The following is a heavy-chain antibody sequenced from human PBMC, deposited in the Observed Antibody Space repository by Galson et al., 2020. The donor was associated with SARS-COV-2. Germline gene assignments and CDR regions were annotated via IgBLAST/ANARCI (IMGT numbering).Heavy chain of an antibody. CDR2: ISTYRGNT. Sequence: ASVKVSCKASGYTFDNYGITWVRQAPGQGLEWMGWISTYRGNTNYAQKFQGRVTMTTDASTSTAYMELRSLRSDDTAIYYCARDFEMLVGTTVPTFHFWGQGTLVTVSS. V-gene: IGHV1-18*01. D-gene: IGHD1-26*01. CDR3: ARDFEMLVGTTVPTFHF. CDR1: GYTFDNYG. J-gene: IGHJ4*02.